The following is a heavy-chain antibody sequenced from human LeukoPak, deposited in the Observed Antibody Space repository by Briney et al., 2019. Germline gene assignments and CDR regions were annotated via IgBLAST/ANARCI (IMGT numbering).Heavy chain of an antibody. J-gene: IGHJ3*02. D-gene: IGHD2-21*01. Sequence: PSETLSLTCTVSGGSISSYYWSWIRQPAGKGLEWIGRIYTSGSTNYNPSLKSRVTMSVDTSKNQFSLKLSSVTAADTAVYYCARDSSTFQSDLFDIWGQGTMVSVSA. CDR2: IYTSGST. CDR1: GGSISSYY. V-gene: IGHV4-4*07. CDR3: ARDSSTFQSDLFDI.